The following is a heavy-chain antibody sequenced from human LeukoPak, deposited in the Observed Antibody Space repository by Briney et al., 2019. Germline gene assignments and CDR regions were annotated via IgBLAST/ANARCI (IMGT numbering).Heavy chain of an antibody. CDR3: ARGGIYSSSWYGFTDAFDI. D-gene: IGHD6-13*01. Sequence: GASVKVSCKASGYTFTGYYIHWVRQAPGQGLEWMGWINPNSGGTNYAQKFQDWVTMTRDTSISTAYMELSRLRSDDTAVYYCARGGIYSSSWYGFTDAFDIWGQGTLVTVSS. CDR2: INPNSGGT. V-gene: IGHV1-2*04. CDR1: GYTFTGYY. J-gene: IGHJ3*02.